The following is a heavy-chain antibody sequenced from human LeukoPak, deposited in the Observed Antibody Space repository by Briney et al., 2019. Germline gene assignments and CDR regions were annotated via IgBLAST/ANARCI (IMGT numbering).Heavy chain of an antibody. V-gene: IGHV4-34*01. CDR2: INHSGRT. CDR1: GGSFSGYY. CDR3: ARDRYFDY. Sequence: SETLSLTCAVYGGSFSGYYWSWIRQPPGKGLEWIGEINHSGRTNYNPSLKSRVTISVDTSKNQFSLKLSSVTAADTAVYYCARDRYFDYWGQGTLVTVSS. J-gene: IGHJ4*02.